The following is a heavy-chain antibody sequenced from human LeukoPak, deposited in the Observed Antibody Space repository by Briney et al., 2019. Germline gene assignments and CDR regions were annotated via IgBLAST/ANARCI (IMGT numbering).Heavy chain of an antibody. CDR1: GFTFSSYE. D-gene: IGHD4-11*01. J-gene: IGHJ4*02. V-gene: IGHV3-48*03. CDR3: ARVTTDFDY. Sequence: PGGSLRLSCAASGFTFSSYEMNWVRQAPGKGLEWVSYISSSGSTIYYADSAKGRFTISRDNAKNSLYLQMNSLRAEDTAVYYCARVTTDFDYWGQGTLVTVSS. CDR2: ISSSGSTI.